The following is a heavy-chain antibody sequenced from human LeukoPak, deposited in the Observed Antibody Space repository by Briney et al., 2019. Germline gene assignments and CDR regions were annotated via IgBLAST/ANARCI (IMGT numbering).Heavy chain of an antibody. V-gene: IGHV4-59*01. Sequence: SETLSLTCTVSGGSLSPYYWNWIRQSPGKGLEWIGYVYSTGTTNYNPSLRSRVTISVDTSKNQFTLKLSSVTAADTAVYYCARDRVAYYYDSSGYGAWFDPWGQGTLVTVSS. J-gene: IGHJ5*02. CDR3: ARDRVAYYYDSSGYGAWFDP. CDR2: VYSTGTT. D-gene: IGHD3-22*01. CDR1: GGSLSPYY.